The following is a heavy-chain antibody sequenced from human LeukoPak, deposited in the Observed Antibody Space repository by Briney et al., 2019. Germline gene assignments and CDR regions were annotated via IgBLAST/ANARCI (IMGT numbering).Heavy chain of an antibody. D-gene: IGHD2-15*01. J-gene: IGHJ4*02. CDR2: INPSGGST. Sequence: ASVKVSCKASGYTFTSYGISWVRQAPGQGLEWMGIINPSGGSTSYAQKFQGRVTMTRDMSTSTVYMELSSLRSEDTAVYYCARQLGYCSGGSCPPNYWGQGTLVTVSS. V-gene: IGHV1-46*01. CDR1: GYTFTSYG. CDR3: ARQLGYCSGGSCPPNY.